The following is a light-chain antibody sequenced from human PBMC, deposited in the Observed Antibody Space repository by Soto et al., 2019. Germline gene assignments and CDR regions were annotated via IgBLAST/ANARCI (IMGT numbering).Light chain of an antibody. CDR3: SSYTSSSNVV. Sequence: QSVLTQPASVAGSPGQSITISCTGTSSDVGGYNYVSWYQQHPGKAPKLMIYAVSNRPSGVSNRFSGSKSGNTASRTISGLQAEDEADYYCSSYTSSSNVVFGGGTKLTVL. CDR2: AVS. CDR1: SSDVGGYNY. V-gene: IGLV2-14*01. J-gene: IGLJ2*01.